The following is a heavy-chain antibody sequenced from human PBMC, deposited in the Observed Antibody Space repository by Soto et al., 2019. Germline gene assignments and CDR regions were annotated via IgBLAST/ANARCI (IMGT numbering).Heavy chain of an antibody. J-gene: IGHJ6*02. D-gene: IGHD1-20*01. V-gene: IGHV4-30-4*01. Sequence: SETLSLTCTVSGGSISSGDDFWTWIRQPPGKGLEWIGYIYYSGSTYYNPSLKSRLTMSVDTSKNQFSLKLSSVTAADTAVYYCARDRAKWKDYYYYGMDVWGQGTTVPSP. CDR1: GGSISSGDDF. CDR2: IYYSGST. CDR3: ARDRAKWKDYYYYGMDV.